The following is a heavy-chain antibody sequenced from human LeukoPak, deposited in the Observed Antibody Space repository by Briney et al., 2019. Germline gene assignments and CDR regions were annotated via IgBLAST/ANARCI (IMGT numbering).Heavy chain of an antibody. D-gene: IGHD3-16*01. CDR2: IYHSGST. CDR3: ARGGYQFDY. Sequence: SETLSLTCAVSGYSISSGYYWGWIRQPPGKGLEWIGSIYHSGSTYYNPSLKSRVTISVDTSKHQFPLKLSSVTAADTAVYYWARGGYQFDYWGQGTLVTVSS. CDR1: GYSISSGYY. V-gene: IGHV4-38-2*01. J-gene: IGHJ4*02.